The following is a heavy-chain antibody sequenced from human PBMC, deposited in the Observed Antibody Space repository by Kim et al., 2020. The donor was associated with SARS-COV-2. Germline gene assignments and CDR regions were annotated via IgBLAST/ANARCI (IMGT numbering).Heavy chain of an antibody. J-gene: IGHJ4*02. CDR3: AKDLDGSGRYFDY. V-gene: IGHV1-3*01. D-gene: IGHD3-10*01. Sequence: YSVKFQGRVTLTRDTSATTAYMQLSSLRSEDTAVYYCAKDLDGSGRYFDYWGQGTLVTVSS.